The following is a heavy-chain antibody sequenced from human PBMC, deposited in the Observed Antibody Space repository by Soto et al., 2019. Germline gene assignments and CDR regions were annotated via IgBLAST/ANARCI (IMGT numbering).Heavy chain of an antibody. V-gene: IGHV4-30-4*01. CDR1: GGSISSGDYY. D-gene: IGHD3-10*01. Sequence: QVQLQESGPGPVKPSQTLSLTCTVSGGSISSGDYYWSWIRQPPGKGLEWIGYIYYSGSTYYNPSLKSRVTISVDTSKNQFSLKLSSVTAADTAVYYCARDPSTGSYHYGMDVWGQGTTVTVSS. J-gene: IGHJ6*02. CDR2: IYYSGST. CDR3: ARDPSTGSYHYGMDV.